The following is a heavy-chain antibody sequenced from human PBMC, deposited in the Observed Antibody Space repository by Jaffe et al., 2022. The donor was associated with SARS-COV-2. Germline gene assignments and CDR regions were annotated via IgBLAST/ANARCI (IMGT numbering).Heavy chain of an antibody. CDR3: TTDLGILVRGVIMDY. V-gene: IGHV3-15*04. CDR2: VVSKDVGGNT. CDR1: GFAFSTAW. D-gene: IGHD3-10*01. J-gene: IGHJ4*02. Sequence: EVQLVESGGGLIKPGGSLRLSCAASGFAFSTAWMGWVRQAPGKGLEWVGRVVSKDVGGNTDLATPVKGRFTISRDDSENTLYLQMNSLKTEDTAVYYCTTDLGILVRGVIMDYWGQGILVAVSA.